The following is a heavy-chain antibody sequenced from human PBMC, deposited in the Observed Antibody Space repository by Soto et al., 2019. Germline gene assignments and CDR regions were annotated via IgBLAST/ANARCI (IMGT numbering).Heavy chain of an antibody. V-gene: IGHV4-39*01. CDR1: GGSISSSSYY. CDR2: IYYSGST. CDR3: ARLVPAASFDY. D-gene: IGHD2-2*01. Sequence: QLQLQELGPGLVKPSETLSLTCTVSGGSISSSSYYWGWIRQPPGKGLEWIGSIYYSGSTYYNPSLKSRVTISVDTSKNQFSLKLSSVTAADTAVYYCARLVPAASFDYWGQGTLVTVSS. J-gene: IGHJ4*02.